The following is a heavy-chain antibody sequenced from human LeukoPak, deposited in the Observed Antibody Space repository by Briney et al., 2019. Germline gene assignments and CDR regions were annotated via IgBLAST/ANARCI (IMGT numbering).Heavy chain of an antibody. CDR3: ARDGAVAGARVLFDI. D-gene: IGHD6-19*01. J-gene: IGHJ3*02. CDR1: GGSISSYY. CDR2: IYPSGST. Sequence: SETLSLTCTVSGGSISSYYWSWIRQPAGKGLEWIGRIYPSGSTNYNPSLKSRVTMSVETSKNQFPLKLSTVTAADTAVYYCARDGAVAGARVLFDICGQGRMVTVSS. V-gene: IGHV4-4*07.